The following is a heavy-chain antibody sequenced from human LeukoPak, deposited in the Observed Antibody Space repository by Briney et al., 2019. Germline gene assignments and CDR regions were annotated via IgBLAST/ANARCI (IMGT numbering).Heavy chain of an antibody. V-gene: IGHV3-73*01. CDR2: IRSKANSHAT. CDR1: GFTFSGSA. Sequence: TGGSLGLSCAASGFTFSGSALHWVRQASGKGLEWVGRIRSKANSHATAYAASVKGRFTISRDDSKNTAYLQMNSLKTEDTAVYYCIRRSGDYSSGWFDYWGQGALVTVSS. J-gene: IGHJ4*02. D-gene: IGHD6-19*01. CDR3: IRRSGDYSSGWFDY.